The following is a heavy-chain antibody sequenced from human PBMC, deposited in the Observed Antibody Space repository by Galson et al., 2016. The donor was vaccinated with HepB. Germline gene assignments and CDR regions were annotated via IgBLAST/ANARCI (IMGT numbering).Heavy chain of an antibody. J-gene: IGHJ3*02. CDR2: ISEDGRAT. CDR3: ARVFPARCSGRSCFSEGAFDI. Sequence: SLRLSCAASGFTFSTHWMHWARQAPGKGLVCVSRISEDGRATNYADSVKGRFAISRDNAKNTLYLQMNSLSAEDTAIYYCARVFPARCSGRSCFSEGAFDIWGQGTMVIVSS. CDR1: GFTFSTHW. D-gene: IGHD2-15*01. V-gene: IGHV3-74*01.